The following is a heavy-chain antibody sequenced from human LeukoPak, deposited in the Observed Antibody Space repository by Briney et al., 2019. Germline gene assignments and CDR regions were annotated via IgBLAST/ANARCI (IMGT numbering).Heavy chain of an antibody. CDR1: GYSFTSYW. V-gene: IGHV5-51*01. CDR3: ARHGIAAAGTGSWGFDY. J-gene: IGHJ4*02. D-gene: IGHD6-13*01. Sequence: GESLKISSKGSGYSFTSYWIGWVRQMPDKGLKWRGIIYPGDSDTRYSPSFQGQVTISADKSNSTAYLQWSSLKASDTAKYYCARHGIAAAGTGSWGFDYWGQGTLVTVSS. CDR2: IYPGDSDT.